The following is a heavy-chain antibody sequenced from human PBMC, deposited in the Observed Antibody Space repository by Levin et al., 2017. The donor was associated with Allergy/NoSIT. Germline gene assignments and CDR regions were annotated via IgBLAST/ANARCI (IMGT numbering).Heavy chain of an antibody. CDR1: GFTFSSYA. V-gene: IGHV3-30-3*01. J-gene: IGHJ4*02. CDR2: ISYDGSNK. Sequence: GGSLRLSCAASGFTFSSYAMHWVRQAPGKGLEWVAVISYDGSNKYYADSVKGRFTISRDNSKNTLYLQMNSLRAEDTAVYYCARDPSDSSGYYYFDYWGQGTLVTVSS. D-gene: IGHD3-22*01. CDR3: ARDPSDSSGYYYFDY.